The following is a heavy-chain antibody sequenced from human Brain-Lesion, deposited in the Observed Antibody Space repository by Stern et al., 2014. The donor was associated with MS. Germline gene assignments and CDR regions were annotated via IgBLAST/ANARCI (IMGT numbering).Heavy chain of an antibody. CDR2: MNPDSGNI. D-gene: IGHD3-10*01. J-gene: IGHJ4*02. V-gene: IGHV1-8*01. CDR1: GYTFTSYD. CDR3: ARRRQYYYGSGDY. Sequence: QVQLVESGAEVKKPGASVKVSCKASGYTFTSYDVTWVRQAPGQGLEWMGRMNPDSGNIGYAQKFQGRVIMTRSTSISTAYMELTSLRSEDTAVYYCARRRQYYYGSGDYWGQGTLVTVSS.